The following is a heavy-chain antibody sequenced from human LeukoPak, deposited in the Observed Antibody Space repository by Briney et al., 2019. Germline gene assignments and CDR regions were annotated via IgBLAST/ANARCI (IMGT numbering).Heavy chain of an antibody. V-gene: IGHV3-48*04. J-gene: IGHJ4*02. CDR1: GFTFRSYS. D-gene: IGHD6-19*01. CDR2: ISSSSSTI. Sequence: GGSLRLPCAASGFTFRSYSMNWVRQAPGKGLEWVSYISSSSSTIYYADSVKGRFTISRDNAKNSLYLKMNSLRAEDTAVYYCARHRPYSSGWRHFDYWGQGTLVTVSS. CDR3: ARHRPYSSGWRHFDY.